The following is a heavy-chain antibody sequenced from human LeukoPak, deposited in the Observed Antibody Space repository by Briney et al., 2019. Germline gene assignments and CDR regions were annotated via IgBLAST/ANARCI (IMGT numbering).Heavy chain of an antibody. CDR2: IKQDGSEQ. CDR3: ARPREKAFDI. Sequence: GGSLRLSCAASGFTFSSYWMNWVRQAPGKGLKWVANIKQDGSEQYYVDSVKGRFTISRDNAKNSLYLQMNSLRAEDTAVYYCARPREKAFDIWGQGTMVTVSS. V-gene: IGHV3-7*01. CDR1: GFTFSSYW. J-gene: IGHJ3*02.